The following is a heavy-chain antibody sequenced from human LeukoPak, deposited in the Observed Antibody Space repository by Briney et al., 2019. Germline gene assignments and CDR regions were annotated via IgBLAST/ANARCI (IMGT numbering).Heavy chain of an antibody. D-gene: IGHD3-22*01. CDR1: GFTFDDYA. CDR2: ISWNSGGI. CDR3: AKDSLRYYDSSGSTYYFDY. Sequence: GRSLRLSCAASGFTFDDYAMHWVRQAPGKGLEWVSGISWNSGGIGYADSVKGRFTISRDNAKNSLYLQMNSLRAEDMALYYCAKDSLRYYDSSGSTYYFDYWGQGTLVTVSS. J-gene: IGHJ4*02. V-gene: IGHV3-9*03.